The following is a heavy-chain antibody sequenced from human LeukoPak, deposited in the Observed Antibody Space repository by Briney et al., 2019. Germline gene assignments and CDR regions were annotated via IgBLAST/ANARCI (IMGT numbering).Heavy chain of an antibody. Sequence: ASVKVSCKASGGTFSSYAISWVRQAPGQGLEWMGGIIPIFGTANYAQKFQGRVTITADESTSTAYMELSSLRSEDTAVYYCARAPIHYGDYGLFDYWGQGTLVTVSS. CDR3: ARAPIHYGDYGLFDY. CDR2: IIPIFGTA. V-gene: IGHV1-69*13. J-gene: IGHJ4*02. D-gene: IGHD4-17*01. CDR1: GGTFSSYA.